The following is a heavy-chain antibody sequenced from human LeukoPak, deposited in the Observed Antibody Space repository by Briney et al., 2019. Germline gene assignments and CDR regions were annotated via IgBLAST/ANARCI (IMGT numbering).Heavy chain of an antibody. CDR1: GFTFSGYY. D-gene: IGHD5-24*01. V-gene: IGHV3-11*01. CDR3: ARLGTIMGEGIDY. Sequence: GGSLRLSCAPSGFTFSGYYMSWIRHAPGKGMEWVSYISSSGSTINYADSVKGRFTISRDNAKNSLYLQMDSLRAEDTAVYYCARLGTIMGEGIDYWGQGTLVTVSS. J-gene: IGHJ4*02. CDR2: ISSSGSTI.